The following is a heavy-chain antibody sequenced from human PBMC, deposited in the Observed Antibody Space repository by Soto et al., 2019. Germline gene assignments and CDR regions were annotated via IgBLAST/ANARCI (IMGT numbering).Heavy chain of an antibody. V-gene: IGHV1-69*02. Sequence: QVQLVQSGAEVKKPGSSVKVSCKASGGTFSSYTISWVRQAPGQGLEWMGRIIPILGIANYAQKFQGRVTITADTSTSTAYMELSSLRSEDTAVYYCARSGGCSSTSCYGRYYYYYMDVWGKGTTVTVSS. CDR2: IIPILGIA. CDR3: ARSGGCSSTSCYGRYYYYYMDV. D-gene: IGHD2-2*01. CDR1: GGTFSSYT. J-gene: IGHJ6*03.